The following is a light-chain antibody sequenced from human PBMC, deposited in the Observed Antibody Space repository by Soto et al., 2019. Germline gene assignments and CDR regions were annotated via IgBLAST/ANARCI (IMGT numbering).Light chain of an antibody. V-gene: IGKV3-20*01. CDR1: QSVGSSY. CDR2: STS. Sequence: ENVLTQSPGTLSLSPGERATLSCRASQSVGSSYLARYQQKPGQAPRLLIYSTSSRATGIPDRFSGSGSGTDFTLTISRLEPEDFAVYYCQQYDSPIWTFGQGTKVEIK. J-gene: IGKJ1*01. CDR3: QQYDSPIWT.